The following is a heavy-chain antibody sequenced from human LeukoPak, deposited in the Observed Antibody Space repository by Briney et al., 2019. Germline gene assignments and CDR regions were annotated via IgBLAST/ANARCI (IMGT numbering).Heavy chain of an antibody. Sequence: SETLSLTCTVSGGSISSSSYYWGWIRQPPGKGLEWIGSIYNSGSTYYNPSLKSRVTISVDTSKNQFSLKLSSVTAADTAVYYCARVRMDNWFDPWGQGTLVTVSS. J-gene: IGHJ5*02. CDR1: GGSISSSSYY. D-gene: IGHD2-2*03. CDR2: IYNSGST. V-gene: IGHV4-39*01. CDR3: ARVRMDNWFDP.